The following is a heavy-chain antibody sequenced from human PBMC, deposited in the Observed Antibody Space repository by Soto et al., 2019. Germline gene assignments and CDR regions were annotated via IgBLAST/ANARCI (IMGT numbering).Heavy chain of an antibody. Sequence: EVQLVESGGGLVKPEGSVRLSCAASGFTFSNAWMSWVRQAPGKGLEWVGRIKSKSAGGTTEYDAPVKDRFTISRDDSKNTLYLQMNSLKIEDTAVYYCARGHRSSGKIFDSWGQGTLVTVS. V-gene: IGHV3-15*01. D-gene: IGHD3-22*01. CDR3: ARGHRSSGKIFDS. CDR2: IKSKSAGGTT. J-gene: IGHJ4*02. CDR1: GFTFSNAW.